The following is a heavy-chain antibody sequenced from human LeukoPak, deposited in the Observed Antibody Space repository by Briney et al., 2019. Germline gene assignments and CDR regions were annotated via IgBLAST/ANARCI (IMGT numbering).Heavy chain of an antibody. D-gene: IGHD3-22*01. Sequence: ASVKVSXKASGYTFTSYGISWVRQAPGQGLEWMGWISAYNGNTKYAQKLQGRVTMTTDTSTSTAYMELRSLRSDDTAVYYCARDLPLNYYDSSGMIGYWGQGTLVTVSS. CDR1: GYTFTSYG. CDR2: ISAYNGNT. J-gene: IGHJ4*02. CDR3: ARDLPLNYYDSSGMIGY. V-gene: IGHV1-18*01.